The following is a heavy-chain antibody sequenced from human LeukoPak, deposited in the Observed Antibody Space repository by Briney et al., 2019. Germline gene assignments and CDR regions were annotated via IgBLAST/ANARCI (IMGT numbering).Heavy chain of an antibody. CDR2: ISYDGSNK. D-gene: IGHD3-16*01. CDR3: AEDGPLNVAVANNWFDP. CDR1: GFTFSSYG. J-gene: IGHJ5*02. Sequence: GGSLRLSCAASGFTFSSYGMHWVRQAPGKGLEWVAVISYDGSNKYYADSVKGRFTISRDNSKNTLYLQMNSLRAEDTAVYYCAEDGPLNVAVANNWFDPWGQGTLVTVSS. V-gene: IGHV3-30*18.